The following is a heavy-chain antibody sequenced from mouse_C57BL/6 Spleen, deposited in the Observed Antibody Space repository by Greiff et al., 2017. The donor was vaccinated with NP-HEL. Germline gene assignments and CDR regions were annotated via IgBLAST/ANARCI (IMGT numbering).Heavy chain of an antibody. J-gene: IGHJ1*03. CDR2: IDPSDGYT. CDR1: GYTFTSYW. CDR3: ARLLRYDYWYFEV. D-gene: IGHD1-1*01. Sequence: QVQLQQPGAELVKPGASVKLSCKASGYTFTSYWMQWVKQRPGQGLEWIGEIDPSDGYTNYTQQLKGKATLTVDTSSSTAYMKLSSLTSEYSAVYYCARLLRYDYWYFEVWGTGTTVTVSS. V-gene: IGHV1-50*01.